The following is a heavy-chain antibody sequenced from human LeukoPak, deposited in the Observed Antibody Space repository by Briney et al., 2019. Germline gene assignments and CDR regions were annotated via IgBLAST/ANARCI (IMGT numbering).Heavy chain of an antibody. CDR1: GFTFSSYA. CDR2: ISGSGGST. CDR3: AKVPPGDYYYYYGMDV. D-gene: IGHD4-17*01. J-gene: IGHJ6*02. V-gene: IGHV3-23*01. Sequence: GGSLRLSCAASGFTFSSYAMSWVRQAPGKGLEWVSAISGSGGSTYYADSVKGRFTISRDNSKNPLYLQMNSLSCERPTVCYCAKVPPGDYYYYYGMDVWGQGTTVTVSS.